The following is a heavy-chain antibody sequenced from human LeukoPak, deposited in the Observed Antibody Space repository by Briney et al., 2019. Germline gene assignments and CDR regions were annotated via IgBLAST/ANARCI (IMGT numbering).Heavy chain of an antibody. J-gene: IGHJ4*02. CDR2: TYYESKWYY. V-gene: IGHV6-1*01. CDR3: ARGFLKTGFDY. D-gene: IGHD3-9*01. Sequence: SQTLSLTCALSGDSLSSNSATWNWTRQSPSRGLEWLGRTYYESKWYYQYAVLVKSRITINPDTSKNQFSLPLNSVTPEDTAIYFCARGFLKTGFDYWGQGTLVTVSS. CDR1: GDSLSSNSAT.